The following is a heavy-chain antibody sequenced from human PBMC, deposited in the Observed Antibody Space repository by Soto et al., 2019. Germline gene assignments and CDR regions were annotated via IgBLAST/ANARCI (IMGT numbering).Heavy chain of an antibody. D-gene: IGHD3-10*01. V-gene: IGHV3-21*01. J-gene: IGHJ6*02. CDR3: ARGSGSYHGMDV. CDR2: ISSSSSYI. CDR1: GFTFSSYS. Sequence: EVQLVESGGGLVKPGGSLRLSCAASGFTFSSYSMNWVRQAPGKGLEWVSSISSSSSYIYYADSVKGRFTISRDNAKNSLYLQMNSLRAEDTAVYYCARGSGSYHGMDVWGHGTKVTVSS.